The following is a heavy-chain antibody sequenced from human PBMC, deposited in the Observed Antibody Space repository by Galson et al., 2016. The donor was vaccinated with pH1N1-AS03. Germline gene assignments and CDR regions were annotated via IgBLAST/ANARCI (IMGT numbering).Heavy chain of an antibody. CDR2: VHYSGTT. J-gene: IGHJ4*02. D-gene: IGHD3-16*02. V-gene: IGHV4-4*01. CDR1: GGSMTSPDW. CDR3: ASAGYHTPGYHS. Sequence: ETLSLTCAVSGGSMTSPDWWTWVRQPPGKGLEWIGEVHYSGTTSYNPSLNSRVTMSIDKSNNQFSLNLGSVTAAGTAVYFCASAGYHTPGYHSWGQGALVTVSS.